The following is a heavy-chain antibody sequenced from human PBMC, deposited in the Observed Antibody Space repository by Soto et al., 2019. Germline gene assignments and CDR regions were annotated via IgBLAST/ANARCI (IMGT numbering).Heavy chain of an antibody. J-gene: IGHJ5*02. D-gene: IGHD3-10*01. CDR3: ARARLSRSWWFDP. CDR2: IYYSGST. V-gene: IGHV4-59*01. Sequence: SETLSLTCTVSGGSISSYYWSWIRQPPGKGLEWIGYIYYSGSTNYNPSLKSRVTISVDTSKNQFSLKLSSVTAADTAVYYCARARLSRSWWFDPWGQGTLDTVSS. CDR1: GGSISSYY.